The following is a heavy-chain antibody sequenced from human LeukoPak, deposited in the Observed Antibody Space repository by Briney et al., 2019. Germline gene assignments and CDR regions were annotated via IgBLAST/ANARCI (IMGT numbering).Heavy chain of an antibody. CDR1: GDSVSSNSAA. CDR2: TYYRSKWYN. V-gene: IGHV6-1*01. J-gene: IGHJ4*02. CDR3: ARTTFHNWGSFDY. Sequence: SQTLSLTCAISGDSVSSNSAAWNWIRQSPSGGLEWLGRTYYRSKWYNDYAVSVKSRITINPDTSKNQFSLQLNSVTPEDTAVYYCARTTFHNWGSFDYWGQGTLVTVSS. D-gene: IGHD7-27*01.